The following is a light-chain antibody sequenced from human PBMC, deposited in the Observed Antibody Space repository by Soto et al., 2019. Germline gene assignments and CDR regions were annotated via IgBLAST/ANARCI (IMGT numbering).Light chain of an antibody. CDR1: ESVASNY. CDR2: GAS. J-gene: IGKJ4*01. CDR3: QQYGDSPLT. Sequence: EIVLTPSSGTLSLSPRERATLSSRARESVASNYLAWYQHKPGQAPRLLFFGASNRATGIPDRFSGSGSGTDLTLTISRLEPEDFAVYHCQQYGDSPLTFGGGTKVDI. V-gene: IGKV3-20*01.